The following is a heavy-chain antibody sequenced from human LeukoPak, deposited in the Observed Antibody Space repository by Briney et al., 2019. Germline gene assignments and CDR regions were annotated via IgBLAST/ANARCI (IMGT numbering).Heavy chain of an antibody. CDR2: IYYSGST. Sequence: PSETLSLTCTVSGGSISSSSYYWGWLRQPPGKGLEWIGSIYYSGSTYYNPSLKSRVTISVDTSKNQFSLKLSSVTAADTAVYYCAPGVVDLEAFDIWGQGTMVTVSS. D-gene: IGHD2-15*01. J-gene: IGHJ3*02. CDR3: APGVVDLEAFDI. V-gene: IGHV4-39*07. CDR1: GGSISSSSYY.